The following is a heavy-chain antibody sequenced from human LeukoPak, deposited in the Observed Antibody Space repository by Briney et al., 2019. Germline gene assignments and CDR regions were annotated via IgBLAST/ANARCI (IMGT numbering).Heavy chain of an antibody. CDR1: GFTFSSYW. Sequence: GGSLRLSCAASGFTFSSYWMHWVRQAPGKGLVWVSRINSDGSSTSYADSVKGRFTISRDNAKNTLYLQMNSLRAEDTAVYYCARERVGGWFDPWGQGTLVTVSS. CDR2: INSDGSST. CDR3: ARERVGGWFDP. V-gene: IGHV3-74*01. J-gene: IGHJ5*02.